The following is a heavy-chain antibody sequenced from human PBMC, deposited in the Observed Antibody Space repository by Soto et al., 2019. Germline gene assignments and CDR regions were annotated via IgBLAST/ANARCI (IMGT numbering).Heavy chain of an antibody. D-gene: IGHD5-12*01. CDR1: GFTFSSSW. V-gene: IGHV3-74*01. CDR3: ERDRPGAQWLSSAYDAFAI. J-gene: IGHJ3*02. CDR2: INPDGGNT. Sequence: EVQLAESGGGLVQPGGSLRLSCAASGFTFSSSWMHWVRQVPGKGLVWVSRINPDGGNTTYAESVKGRFTVSRDNAKNCLYLQMNSLRAEDTAVYYCERDRPGAQWLSSAYDAFAIWGHGTMVTVSS.